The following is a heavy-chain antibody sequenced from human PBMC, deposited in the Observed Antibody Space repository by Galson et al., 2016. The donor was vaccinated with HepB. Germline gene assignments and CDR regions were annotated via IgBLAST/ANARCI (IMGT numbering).Heavy chain of an antibody. CDR3: ARRLRLRQHFDY. CDR1: GGSIRSSSYY. J-gene: IGHJ4*02. V-gene: IGHV4-39*01. Sequence: ETLSLTCTVSGGSIRSSSYYWGWIRQPPGKGLEWIGSIYSSGSTYYNPSLKSRVTVSVDASRNQFSLRLSSVTAADTSHYYCARRLRLRQHFDYWGQGTLVTVSS. D-gene: IGHD4-17*01. CDR2: IYSSGST.